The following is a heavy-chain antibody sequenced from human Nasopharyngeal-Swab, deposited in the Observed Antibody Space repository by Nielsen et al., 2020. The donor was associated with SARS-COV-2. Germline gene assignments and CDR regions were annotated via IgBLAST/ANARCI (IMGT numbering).Heavy chain of an antibody. D-gene: IGHD3-9*01. J-gene: IGHJ4*02. CDR2: IIPIFGTA. CDR3: ARGPYLGPLYYDILTGYLYYFDY. V-gene: IGHV1-69*01. Sequence: WVRQAPGQGLEWMGGIIPIFGTANYAQKFQGRVTITADESTSTAYMELSSLRSEDTAVYYCARGPYLGPLYYDILTGYLYYFDYWGQGTLVTVSS.